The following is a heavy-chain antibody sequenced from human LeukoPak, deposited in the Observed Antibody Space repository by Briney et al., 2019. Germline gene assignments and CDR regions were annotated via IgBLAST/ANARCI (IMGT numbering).Heavy chain of an antibody. CDR2: INHSGST. V-gene: IGHV4-34*01. D-gene: IGHD2-2*01. CDR1: GGSFSGYY. CDR3: ARGPRGGYCSSNSCAGRGDY. J-gene: IGHJ4*02. Sequence: SETLSLTCAVYGGSFSGYYWSWIRQPPGKGLEWIGEINHSGSTNYNPSLKSRVTISVDMSKNQFSLKLSSVTAADTAVYYCARGPRGGYCSSNSCAGRGDYWGQGTLVTVSS.